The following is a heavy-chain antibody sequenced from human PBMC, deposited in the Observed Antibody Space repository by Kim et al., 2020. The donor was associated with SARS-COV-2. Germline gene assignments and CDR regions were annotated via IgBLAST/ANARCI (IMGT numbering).Heavy chain of an antibody. CDR1: GGSFSGYY. J-gene: IGHJ6*03. CDR2: INHSGST. V-gene: IGHV4-34*01. Sequence: SETLSLTCAVYGGSFSGYYWSWIRQPPGKGLEWIGEINHSGSTNYNPSLKSRVTISVDTSKNQFSLKLRSVTAANTAVYYCARAATVVVPAALGLGLYYYYYMDVWGKGTTVTVS. CDR3: ARAATVVVPAALGLGLYYYYYMDV. D-gene: IGHD2-2*01.